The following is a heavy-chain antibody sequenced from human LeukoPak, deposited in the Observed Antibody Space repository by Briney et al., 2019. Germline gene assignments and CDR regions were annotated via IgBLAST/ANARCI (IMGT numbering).Heavy chain of an antibody. J-gene: IGHJ4*02. CDR2: ISSSDSTI. CDR1: GFTFSSYE. Sequence: GGSLRLSCAASGFTFSSYEMNWVRQAPGKGLEWVSYISSSDSTIYYADSVKGRFTISRDNAKNSLYLQMNSLRAGDTAVYYCARTIEMATISYFDYWGQGTLVTVSS. D-gene: IGHD5-24*01. CDR3: ARTIEMATISYFDY. V-gene: IGHV3-48*03.